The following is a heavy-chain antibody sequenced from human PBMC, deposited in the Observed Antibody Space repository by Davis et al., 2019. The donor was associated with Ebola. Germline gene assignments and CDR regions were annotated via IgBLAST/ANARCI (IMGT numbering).Heavy chain of an antibody. CDR3: ASRWNDFWSGPLDAFDI. V-gene: IGHV3-23*01. J-gene: IGHJ3*02. CDR1: GFTFSSYA. Sequence: GESLKISCAASGFTFSSYAMSWVRQAPGKGLEWVSAISGSGGSTYYADSVKGRFTISRDNSKNTLYLQMNSLRAEDTAVYYCASRWNDFWSGPLDAFDIWGQGTMVTVSS. D-gene: IGHD3-3*01. CDR2: ISGSGGST.